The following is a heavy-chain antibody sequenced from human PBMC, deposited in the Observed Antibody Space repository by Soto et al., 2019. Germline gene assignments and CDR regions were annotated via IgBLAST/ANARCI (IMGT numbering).Heavy chain of an antibody. CDR3: ASHKLVFASGY. J-gene: IGHJ4*01. CDR2: IYYSGST. D-gene: IGHD6-13*01. V-gene: IGHV4-31*03. CDR1: GGSISSGGYY. Sequence: PSETLSLTCTVSGGSISSGGYYWSWIRQHPGKGLEWIGYIYYSGSTYYNPSLKSRVTISVDTSKNQFSLKLSSVTAADTAVYFYASHKLVFASGYWRDEIPVSVYS.